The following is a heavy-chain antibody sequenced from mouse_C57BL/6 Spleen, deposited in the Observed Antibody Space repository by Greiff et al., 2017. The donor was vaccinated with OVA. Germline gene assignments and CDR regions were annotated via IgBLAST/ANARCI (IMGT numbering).Heavy chain of an antibody. D-gene: IGHD4-1*01. CDR2: INPNNGTT. CDR1: GYSFTDYN. J-gene: IGHJ4*01. V-gene: IGHV1-39*01. CDR3: ARNWGYAMDY. Sequence: EVQLQQSGPELVKPGASVKISCKASGYSFTDYNMNWVKQSHGKSLEWIGVINPNNGTTSYNQKFKGKATLTVDPSSSTAYMQLNSLTSEDSAVYYCARNWGYAMDYWGQGTSVTVSS.